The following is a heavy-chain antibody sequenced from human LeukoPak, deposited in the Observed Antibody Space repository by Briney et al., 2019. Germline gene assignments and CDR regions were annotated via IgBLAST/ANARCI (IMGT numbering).Heavy chain of an antibody. V-gene: IGHV3-23*01. D-gene: IGHD2-2*01. CDR3: TKRYCSSTSCYSEIGYAFDI. J-gene: IGHJ3*02. CDR1: GFTFSSYA. Sequence: GGSLRLSCAASGFTFSSYAMGWVRQAPGKGLEWVSAISGSGGSTYYADSVKGRFTISRDNSKNTLYLQMNSLRAEDTAVYYCTKRYCSSTSCYSEIGYAFDIWGQGTMVTVSS. CDR2: ISGSGGST.